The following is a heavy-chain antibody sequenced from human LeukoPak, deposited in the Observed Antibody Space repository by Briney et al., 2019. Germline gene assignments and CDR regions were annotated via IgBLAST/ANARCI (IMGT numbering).Heavy chain of an antibody. J-gene: IGHJ6*02. D-gene: IGHD1-26*01. CDR3: ARLRSGSTPPPPHYYYGLDV. CDR2: IFYSGSA. V-gene: IGHV4-59*01. Sequence: SETLSLTCTVSGGSINDFYWTWIRQPPGKGLEWIGYIFYSGSANSNPSLESRVTISVDTSKHQFSLKLSSVTAAHTAAYYCARLRSGSTPPPPHYYYGLDVWGQGTTVIVSS. CDR1: GGSINDFY.